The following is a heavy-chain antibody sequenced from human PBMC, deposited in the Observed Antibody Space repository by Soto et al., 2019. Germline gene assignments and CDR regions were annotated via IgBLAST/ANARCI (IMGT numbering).Heavy chain of an antibody. Sequence: QVHLVQSGAEGKKPGASVMVSCKASGDTFTDYYMEWVRQAPGQGLEWMGWINLNSGDTNFAQQFQGRVTMTRATSITTVYMDPTSLRSDDRAVYYCASARPQFNWFDRWGQGTLDTVSS. CDR3: ASARPQFNWFDR. J-gene: IGHJ5*02. CDR2: INLNSGDT. CDR1: GDTFTDYY. V-gene: IGHV1-2*02. D-gene: IGHD6-6*01.